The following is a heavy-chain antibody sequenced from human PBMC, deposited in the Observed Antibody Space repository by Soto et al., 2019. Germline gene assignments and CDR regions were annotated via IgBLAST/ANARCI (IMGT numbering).Heavy chain of an antibody. Sequence: SVKVSCKASGGTFTSYAISWVRQAPGQGLEWMGGIIPIFGTANYAQKFQGRATITADKSTSTAYMELSSLRSEDTAVYYCARVGITMVRGVIIEAYYIDFWGQGTLVTVSS. D-gene: IGHD3-10*01. CDR2: IIPIFGTA. J-gene: IGHJ4*02. CDR1: GGTFTSYA. CDR3: ARVGITMVRGVIIEAYYIDF. V-gene: IGHV1-69*06.